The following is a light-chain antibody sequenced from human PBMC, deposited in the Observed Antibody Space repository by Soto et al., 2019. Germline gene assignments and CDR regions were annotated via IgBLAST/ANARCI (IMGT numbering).Light chain of an antibody. CDR2: GAS. V-gene: IGKV3-11*01. CDR1: QRVSSGY. J-gene: IGKJ5*01. Sequence: EIVLTQSPGTLSLSPGERATLSCSASQRVSSGYLAWYQQKPGQAPRLLIYGASNRATGIPARFSGSGSGTDFTLTISSLEPEDFAVYYCQQRSNWPITFGQGTRLEIK. CDR3: QQRSNWPIT.